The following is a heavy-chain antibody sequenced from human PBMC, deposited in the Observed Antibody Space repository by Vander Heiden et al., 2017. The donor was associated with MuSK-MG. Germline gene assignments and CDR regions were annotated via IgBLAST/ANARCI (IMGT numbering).Heavy chain of an antibody. CDR3: AREPDYYDSSGYYS. V-gene: IGHV3-21*01. J-gene: IGHJ4*02. D-gene: IGHD3-22*01. Sequence: EVQLVESGGGLVKPGGSLRLSCAASGFTFSSYSMNWVRQAPGKGLEWVSSISSSSSYIYYADSVKGRFTISRDNAKNSLYLQMNSLRAEDTAVYYCAREPDYYDSSGYYSWGQGTLVTVSS. CDR1: GFTFSSYS. CDR2: ISSSSSYI.